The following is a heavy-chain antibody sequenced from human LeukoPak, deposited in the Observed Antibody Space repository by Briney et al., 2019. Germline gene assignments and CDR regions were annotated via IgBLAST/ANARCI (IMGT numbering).Heavy chain of an antibody. D-gene: IGHD6-13*01. J-gene: IGHJ4*02. CDR2: IYYGGST. V-gene: IGHV4-59*12. CDR3: ARDRGSSWTPEGFDY. CDR1: GGSISNYY. Sequence: NSSETLSLTCTVSGGSISNYYWSWIRQPPGKGLEWIGYIYYGGSTYYNPSLKSRVTISVETSKNQFSLKLSSVTAADTAVYYCARDRGSSWTPEGFDYWGQGTLVTVSS.